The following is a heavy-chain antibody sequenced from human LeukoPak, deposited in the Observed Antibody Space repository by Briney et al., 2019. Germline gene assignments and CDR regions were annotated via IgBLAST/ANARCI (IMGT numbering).Heavy chain of an antibody. V-gene: IGHV1-69*04. CDR2: IIPILGIA. CDR1: GGTFSSYA. D-gene: IGHD3-10*01. Sequence: SVKVSCTASGGTFSSYAISWVRQAPGQGLEWMGRIIPILGIANYAQKFQGRVTITADKSTSTAYMELSSLRSEDTAVYYCARGVLKYGSGSPNPLDYWGQGTLVTVSS. CDR3: ARGVLKYGSGSPNPLDY. J-gene: IGHJ4*02.